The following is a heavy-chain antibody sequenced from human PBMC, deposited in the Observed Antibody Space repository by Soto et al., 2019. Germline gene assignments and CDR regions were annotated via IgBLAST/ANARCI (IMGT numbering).Heavy chain of an antibody. J-gene: IGHJ5*02. V-gene: IGHV4-30-2*01. CDR2: IYHSGST. Sequence: PSETLSLTCAVSGGSISSGGYSWSWIRQPPGKGLEWIGYIYHSGSTYYNPSLKSRVTISVDRSKNQFSLKLNSVTAADTALFYCARVIAATDTISVWFDPWGQGTLVTVSS. CDR3: ARVIAATDTISVWFDP. D-gene: IGHD6-13*01. CDR1: GGSISSGGYS.